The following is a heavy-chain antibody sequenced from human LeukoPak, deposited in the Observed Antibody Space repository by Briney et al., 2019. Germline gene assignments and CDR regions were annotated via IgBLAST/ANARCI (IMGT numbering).Heavy chain of an antibody. D-gene: IGHD2-2*01. V-gene: IGHV1-69*05. CDR3: ARDSTGLVVPADWFDP. J-gene: IGHJ5*02. CDR1: GGTFSSYA. CDR2: IIPIFGTA. Sequence: ASVKVSCKASGGTFSSYAISWVRQAPGQGLEWMGGIIPIFGTANYAQKFQGRVTITTDESTSTAYMELSSLRSEDTAVYYCARDSTGLVVPADWFDPWGQGTLVTVSS.